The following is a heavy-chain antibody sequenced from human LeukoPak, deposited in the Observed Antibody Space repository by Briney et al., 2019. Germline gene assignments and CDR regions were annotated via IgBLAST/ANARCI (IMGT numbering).Heavy chain of an antibody. D-gene: IGHD2-15*01. V-gene: IGHV3-30*18. CDR3: AKGRLCSGGSCYPYYFDY. CDR2: ISYDGSSR. CDR1: GFTFSTYG. J-gene: IGHJ4*02. Sequence: GGSLRLSCAASGFTFSTYGMHWVRQAPGKGLEWVAVISYDGSSRYYADSVKGRFTVSRDNSKNTLYLQMNSLRAEDTAVYYCAKGRLCSGGSCYPYYFDYWGQGTLVTVSS.